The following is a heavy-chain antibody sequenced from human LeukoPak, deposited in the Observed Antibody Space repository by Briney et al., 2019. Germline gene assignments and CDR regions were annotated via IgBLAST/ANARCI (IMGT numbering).Heavy chain of an antibody. CDR1: GFTFSSYA. CDR3: AKAISSGWYYYYGMDV. CDR2: IRGSGGST. V-gene: IGHV3-23*01. J-gene: IGHJ6*02. D-gene: IGHD6-19*01. Sequence: PGGSLRLSCAASGFTFSSYAMSWVRQAPGKGLEWVSGIRGSGGSTYYADSVKGRFTISRDNSKNTLYLQMNSLRAEDTAVYYCAKAISSGWYYYYGMDVWGQGTTVTVSS.